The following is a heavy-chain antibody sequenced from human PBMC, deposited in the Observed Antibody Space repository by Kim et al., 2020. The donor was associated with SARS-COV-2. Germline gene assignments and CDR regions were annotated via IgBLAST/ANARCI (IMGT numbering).Heavy chain of an antibody. D-gene: IGHD3-9*01. Sequence: SVKGRLTISRDNAKNSLYLQMNSLRAEDTAVYYCARDDVDILTGRNWFDPWGQGTLVTVSS. CDR3: ARDDVDILTGRNWFDP. V-gene: IGHV3-21*01. J-gene: IGHJ5*02.